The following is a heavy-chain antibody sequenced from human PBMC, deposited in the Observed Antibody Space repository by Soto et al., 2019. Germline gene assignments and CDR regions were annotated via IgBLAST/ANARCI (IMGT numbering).Heavy chain of an antibody. V-gene: IGHV3-23*01. J-gene: IGHJ3*02. CDR2: ISGSGGST. Sequence: TGGSLRLSCAASGFTFSSYAMSWVRQAPGKGLEWVSAISGSGGSTYYADSVKGRFTISRDNSKNTLYLQMNSLRAEDTAVYYCAKDLWDYDILTGYPDDAFDIWGQGTMVTVSS. CDR1: GFTFSSYA. D-gene: IGHD3-9*01. CDR3: AKDLWDYDILTGYPDDAFDI.